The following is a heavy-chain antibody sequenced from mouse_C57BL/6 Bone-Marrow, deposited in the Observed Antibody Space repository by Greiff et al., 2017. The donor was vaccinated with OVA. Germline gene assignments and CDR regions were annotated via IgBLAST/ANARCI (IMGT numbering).Heavy chain of an antibody. D-gene: IGHD1-1*01. Sequence: QVQLQQPGAELVKPGASVKMSCKASGYTFTSYWITWVKQRPGQGLEWIGDIYPGSGSTNYNEKFKSKATLTVDTSSSTAYMQLSRLTSEDSAVYYCARSDYGSAWFAYWGQGTLVTVSA. J-gene: IGHJ3*01. CDR3: ARSDYGSAWFAY. CDR1: GYTFTSYW. CDR2: IYPGSGST. V-gene: IGHV1-55*01.